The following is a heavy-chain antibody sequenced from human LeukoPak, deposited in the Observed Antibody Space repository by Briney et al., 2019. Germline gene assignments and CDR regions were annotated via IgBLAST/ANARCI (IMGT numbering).Heavy chain of an antibody. Sequence: PSETLSLTCTVSESSITSTYYWAWFRQPPGKGLEWIAAVFRLQTVRTFNNPSLESRVTMSLDPSQNQFSLNLTSVTAADTALYFCARVLHAPYLIDSWGQGTLVTVSS. D-gene: IGHD2-8*01. CDR3: ARVLHAPYLIDS. CDR1: ESSITSTYY. V-gene: IGHV4-38-2*02. CDR2: VFRLQTVRT. J-gene: IGHJ4*02.